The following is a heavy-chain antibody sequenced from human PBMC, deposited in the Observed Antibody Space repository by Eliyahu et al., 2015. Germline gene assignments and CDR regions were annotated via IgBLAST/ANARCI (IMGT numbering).Heavy chain of an antibody. V-gene: IGHV3-21*01. D-gene: IGHD1-26*01. CDR1: GFTFSXYS. CDR2: ISSSXSYI. Sequence: EVQXVESGGGLVKPGGSLRLSXXASGFTFSXYSMNWVRQAPGKGLEWVSSISSSXSYIYYADSVKGRFTISRDNAKNSLYLQMNSLRAEDTAVYYCARVLSGSYYVHAFDIWGQETMVTVSS. J-gene: IGHJ3*02. CDR3: ARVLSGSYYVHAFDI.